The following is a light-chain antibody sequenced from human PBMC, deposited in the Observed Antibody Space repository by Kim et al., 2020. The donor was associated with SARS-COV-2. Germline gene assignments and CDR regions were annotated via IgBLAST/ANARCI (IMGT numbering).Light chain of an antibody. CDR3: LQHHSYPLA. V-gene: IGKV1-17*03. J-gene: IGKJ4*01. Sequence: DIQMTQSPSAMSASVGDRVTISCRASQDISNYVAWFQQKPGNAPKRLIYAASSLQSGVPSRFSGGGSGTEFTLTISSLQPEDFATYYCLQHHSYPLAFGGGTKLEI. CDR1: QDISNY. CDR2: AAS.